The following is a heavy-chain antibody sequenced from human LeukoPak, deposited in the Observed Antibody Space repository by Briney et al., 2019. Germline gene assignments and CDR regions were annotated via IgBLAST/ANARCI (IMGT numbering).Heavy chain of an antibody. CDR3: ARHGRAYYGSGSLAY. V-gene: IGHV4-39*01. CDR2: IHYSGST. D-gene: IGHD3-10*01. J-gene: IGHJ4*02. Sequence: SETLSLTCTVSGGSISSSSYYWGWIRQPPGKGLEWIGSIHYSGSTNYNPSLKSRVTISVDTSKNQFSLKLSSVTAADTAVYYCARHGRAYYGSGSLAYWGQGTLVTVSS. CDR1: GGSISSSSYY.